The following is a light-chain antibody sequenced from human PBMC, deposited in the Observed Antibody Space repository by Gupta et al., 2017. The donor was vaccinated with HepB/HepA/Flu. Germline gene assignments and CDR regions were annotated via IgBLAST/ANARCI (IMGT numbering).Light chain of an antibody. J-gene: IGLJ1*01. V-gene: IGLV1-44*01. Sequence: SLFPPPPSSSVPPAPRVTISCSGGTDNIGKNPVNWYQQFPGTAPKRLIERNEYRPSGVPERVSASGSGTSASLAISRLQSADEADYYCAAWDNNLKQEVFGTGTKVTVL. CDR1: TDNIGKNP. CDR3: AAWDNNLKQEV. CDR2: RNE.